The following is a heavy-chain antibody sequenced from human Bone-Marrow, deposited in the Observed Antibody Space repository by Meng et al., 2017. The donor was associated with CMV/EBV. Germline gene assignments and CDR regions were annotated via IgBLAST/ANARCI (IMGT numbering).Heavy chain of an antibody. CDR1: GITFGYYA. D-gene: IGHD3/OR15-3a*01. CDR2: IRSKGYGETA. CDR3: TRVYDFWSGYPGDL. Sequence: GGSLRLSCTASGITFGYYAMSWVRQAPGKGLEWIGVIRSKGYGETAEYAASVKGRFTISRDDSRSIAHLQMDSLKTEDTAVYFCTRVYDFWSGYPGDLWGQGTLVTVSS. J-gene: IGHJ5*02. V-gene: IGHV3-49*04.